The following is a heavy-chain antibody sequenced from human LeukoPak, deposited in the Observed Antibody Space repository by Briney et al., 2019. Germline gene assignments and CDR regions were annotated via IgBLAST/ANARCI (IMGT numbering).Heavy chain of an antibody. D-gene: IGHD6-13*01. CDR3: ARDIIAAAEGYYFDY. CDR1: GFTFSSYS. Sequence: PGGSLRLSCAASGFTFSSYSMNWVRQAPGKGLEWVSSISSSSSYIYYADSVKGRFTISRDNAKNSLYLQMNSLRAEDTAVYYCARDIIAAAEGYYFDYWGQGTLVTVSS. V-gene: IGHV3-21*01. J-gene: IGHJ4*02. CDR2: ISSSSSYI.